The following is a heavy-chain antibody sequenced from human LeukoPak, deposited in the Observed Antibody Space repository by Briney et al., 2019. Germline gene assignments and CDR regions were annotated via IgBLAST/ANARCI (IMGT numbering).Heavy chain of an antibody. J-gene: IGHJ4*02. Sequence: PGGSLRLSCAASGFTFSSYAMSWVRQAPGKGLEWVSAISGSGGSTYYADSVKGRFTISRDNSKNTLYLQMNSLRAEDTAVYYCAKGLRYCTNGVCYISDYWGQGTLVTVSS. CDR3: AKGLRYCTNGVCYISDY. V-gene: IGHV3-23*01. CDR1: GFTFSSYA. CDR2: ISGSGGST. D-gene: IGHD2-8*01.